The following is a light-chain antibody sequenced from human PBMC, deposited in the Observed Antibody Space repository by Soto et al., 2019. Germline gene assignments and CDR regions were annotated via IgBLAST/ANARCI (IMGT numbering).Light chain of an antibody. J-gene: IGKJ5*01. CDR1: QSISSNS. CDR3: QQYGSSPRIS. V-gene: IGKV3-20*01. CDR2: GAS. Sequence: MVFTQSAGTLSLSPGERATLSCRASQSISSNSLAWYQQKPGQAPRLFIYGASSRATGIPDRFIGSGSGTHFTLTISRLEPEDFALYYCQQYGSSPRISFGQGTRLEIK.